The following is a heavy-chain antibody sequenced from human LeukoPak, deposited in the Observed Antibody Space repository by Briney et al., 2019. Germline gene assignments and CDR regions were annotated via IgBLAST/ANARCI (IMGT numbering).Heavy chain of an antibody. CDR3: AKDGHSSWNYYHYMDV. D-gene: IGHD6-13*01. CDR1: GFTFSSYA. Sequence: GGSLRLSCAASGFTFSSYAMSWVRQAPGKGLEWVSAISGSGGSTYYADSVKGRFTISRDNSKNTLYLQMNSLRAEDTAVYYCAKDGHSSWNYYHYMDVWGKGTTVTVSS. CDR2: ISGSGGST. V-gene: IGHV3-23*01. J-gene: IGHJ6*03.